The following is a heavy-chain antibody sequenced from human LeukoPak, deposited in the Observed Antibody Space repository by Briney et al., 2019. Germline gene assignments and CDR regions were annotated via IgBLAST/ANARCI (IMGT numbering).Heavy chain of an antibody. Sequence: PGGSLRLSCAASGFTFTSYAMSWVRQAPGKGLEWVSAISGSGGSTYYADSVKGRFTISRDNSKNTLYLQMNSLRAEDTAVYYCARTLSRDSKYYDILTIDYWGQGTLVTVSS. J-gene: IGHJ4*02. CDR3: ARTLSRDSKYYDILTIDY. CDR2: ISGSGGST. D-gene: IGHD3-9*01. V-gene: IGHV3-23*01. CDR1: GFTFTSYA.